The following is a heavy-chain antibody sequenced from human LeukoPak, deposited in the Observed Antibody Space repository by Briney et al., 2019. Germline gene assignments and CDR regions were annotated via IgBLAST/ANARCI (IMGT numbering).Heavy chain of an antibody. J-gene: IGHJ3*02. Sequence: GGSLRLSCAASGFIFSSYSTSWVRQAPGKGLEWVSSISSTISYKYYADSMKGRFTVSRDNAKNSLYLQMNSLRAEDTAVYYCAREKKSSGYIDAFDMWGQGTMVTVSS. D-gene: IGHD3-22*01. CDR3: AREKKSSGYIDAFDM. CDR2: ISSTISYK. CDR1: GFIFSSYS. V-gene: IGHV3-21*01.